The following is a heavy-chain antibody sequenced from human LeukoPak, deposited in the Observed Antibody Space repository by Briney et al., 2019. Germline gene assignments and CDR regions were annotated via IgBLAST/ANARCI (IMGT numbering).Heavy chain of an antibody. J-gene: IGHJ4*02. CDR1: GFTFSSYG. Sequence: PGGSLRLSCAASGFTFSSYGMSWVRQAPGKGLEWVSAISGSGGSTYYADSVKGRFTISRDNSKNTLYLQMNSLRAEDTAVYYCAKVHITMIVVGYFDYWGQGTLVTVSS. V-gene: IGHV3-23*01. CDR2: ISGSGGST. D-gene: IGHD3-22*01. CDR3: AKVHITMIVVGYFDY.